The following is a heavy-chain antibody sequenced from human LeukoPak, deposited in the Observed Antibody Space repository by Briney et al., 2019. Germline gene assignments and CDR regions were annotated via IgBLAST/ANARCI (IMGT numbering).Heavy chain of an antibody. J-gene: IGHJ6*02. CDR3: ACVLRFLEWSTASGGMDV. Sequence: KPSETLSLTCTVSGGSISSYYWSWIRQTAGKGLEWIGRIYTSGSTNYNPSLKSRVTMSVDTSKNQFSLKLSSVTAADTAVYYCACVLRFLEWSTASGGMDVWGQGTTVTVSS. D-gene: IGHD3-3*01. V-gene: IGHV4-4*07. CDR2: IYTSGST. CDR1: GGSISSYY.